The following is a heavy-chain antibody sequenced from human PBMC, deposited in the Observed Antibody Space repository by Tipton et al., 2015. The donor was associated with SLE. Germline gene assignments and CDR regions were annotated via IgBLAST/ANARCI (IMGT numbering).Heavy chain of an antibody. V-gene: IGHV3-53*04. J-gene: IGHJ4*02. CDR3: ARESTVTTSDY. CDR2: IYSGGST. Sequence: GSLILSCAASGSSFSSYAMSRVRQAPGKGLECVSAIYSGGSTYYADSVKGRFTISRNNSKNTLYLQMNSLRAEDTAVYYGARESTVTTSDYWGQGTLVTVSS. CDR1: GSSFSSYA. D-gene: IGHD4-17*01.